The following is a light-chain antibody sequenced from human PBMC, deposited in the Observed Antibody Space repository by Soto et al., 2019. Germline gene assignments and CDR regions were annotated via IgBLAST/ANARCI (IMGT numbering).Light chain of an antibody. CDR2: AAS. J-gene: IGKJ5*01. CDR1: QGIDTS. CDR3: QQLHGYPIT. Sequence: ILLTQSPSSLSASVEDRVTITCRASQGIDTSLAWYQQKPGKAPKLLIYAASTFQSGVPSRFSGSGSGTHFTLTISSLQPEDFATYYCQQLHGYPITFGQGTRLEI. V-gene: IGKV1-9*01.